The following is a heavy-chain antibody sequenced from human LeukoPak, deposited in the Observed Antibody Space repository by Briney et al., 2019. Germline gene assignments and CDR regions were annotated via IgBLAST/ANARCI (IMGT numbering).Heavy chain of an antibody. J-gene: IGHJ3*02. CDR3: ARRGYCSSTSCYFHASDI. CDR1: GGSISSYY. V-gene: IGHV4-4*09. CDR2: IYTSGST. D-gene: IGHD2-2*01. Sequence: SETLSLTCTVSGGSISSYYWSWIRQPPGKGLEWIGYIYTSGSTNYNPSLKSRVTISVDTSKNQFSLKLSSVTAADTAVYYCARRGYCSSTSCYFHASDIWGQGTMVTVSS.